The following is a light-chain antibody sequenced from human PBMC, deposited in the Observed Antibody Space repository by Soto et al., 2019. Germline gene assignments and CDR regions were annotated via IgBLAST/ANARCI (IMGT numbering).Light chain of an antibody. V-gene: IGLV2-14*01. J-gene: IGLJ3*02. CDR1: SSDIGGYNY. Sequence: QSALTQPASVSGSPGQSITISCTGTSSDIGGYNYVSWYQRHPGKAPKLMIYEVSNRPSGVSNRFSGSKSGNTASLTVSGLQADDEADYYCSSYSTSSTLGLVFGGGTKLTVL. CDR2: EVS. CDR3: SSYSTSSTLGLV.